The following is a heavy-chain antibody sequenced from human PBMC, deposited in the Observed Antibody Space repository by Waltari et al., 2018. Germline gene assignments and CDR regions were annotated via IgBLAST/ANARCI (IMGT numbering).Heavy chain of an antibody. J-gene: IGHJ4*02. CDR3: ARLRVTTTGLDY. CDR2: IYHSGST. CDR1: GYSISSGDY. D-gene: IGHD4-17*01. V-gene: IGHV4-38-2*01. Sequence: QVQLQESGPGLVKPSETLSLTCAVSGYSISSGDYWGWIRQPPGKGLEWIGSIYHSGSTYYNPSLKSRVTISVDTSKNQFSLKLSSVTAADTAVYYCARLRVTTTGLDYWGQGTLVTVSS.